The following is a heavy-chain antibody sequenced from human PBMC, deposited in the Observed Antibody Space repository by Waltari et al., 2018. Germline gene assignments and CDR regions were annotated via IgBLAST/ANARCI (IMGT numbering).Heavy chain of an antibody. V-gene: IGHV4-38-2*01. CDR2: IYHSGST. CDR3: ARRGVGDAFDI. CDR1: GYSISSGYY. Sequence: QVQLQESGPGLVKPSETLSLTCAVSGYSISSGYYWGWIRQPPGKGLEWIGSIYHSGSTYYNPSLKSRVTISVDTSKNQFSLKLSSVTAADTAVYYCARRGVGDAFDIWGQGTMVTVSS. J-gene: IGHJ3*02. D-gene: IGHD2-15*01.